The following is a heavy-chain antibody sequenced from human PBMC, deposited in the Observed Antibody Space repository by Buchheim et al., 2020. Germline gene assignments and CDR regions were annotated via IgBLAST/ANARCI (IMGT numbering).Heavy chain of an antibody. CDR2: ISSSSSYI. CDR3: ARDQSPDHLRFFEWFHQEYYYFYYGMDV. J-gene: IGHJ6*02. D-gene: IGHD3-3*01. CDR1: GFTFSSYS. V-gene: IGHV3-21*01. Sequence: EVQLVESGGGLVKPGGSLRLSCAASGFTFSSYSMNWVRQAPGKGLEWVSSISSSSSYISYADSVKGRFTISRDNAKNSLYLQMNSLGAQDTAVYYCARDQSPDHLRFFEWFHQEYYYFYYGMDVWGQGTT.